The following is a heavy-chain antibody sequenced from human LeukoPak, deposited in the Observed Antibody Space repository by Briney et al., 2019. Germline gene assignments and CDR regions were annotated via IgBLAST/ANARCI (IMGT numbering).Heavy chain of an antibody. CDR3: ARGRGADYGGNSGYFDY. Sequence: GGSLRLSCAASGFTFSGFGMHWVRQAPGKGLEWVAVTWYDGSNKYYADSVKGRFTISRDNPKNTLYVQMNSLRAEDTAVYYCARGRGADYGGNSGYFDYWGQGTLVTVSS. J-gene: IGHJ4*02. V-gene: IGHV3-33*01. CDR1: GFTFSGFG. CDR2: TWYDGSNK. D-gene: IGHD4-23*01.